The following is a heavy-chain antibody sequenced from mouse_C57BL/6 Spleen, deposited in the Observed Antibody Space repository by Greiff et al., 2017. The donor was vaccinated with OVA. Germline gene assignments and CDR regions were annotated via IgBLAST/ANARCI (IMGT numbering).Heavy chain of an antibody. CDR3: ARYYYGSSYPDWYFEV. Sequence: VQLQQSGPGLVKPSQSLSLTCSVTGYSITSGYYWNWIRQFPGNKLEWMGYISYDGSNNYNPSLKNRISITRDTSKNQFFLKLNSVTTEDTATYYCARYYYGSSYPDWYFEVWGTGTTVTVSS. V-gene: IGHV3-6*01. J-gene: IGHJ1*03. D-gene: IGHD1-1*01. CDR1: GYSITSGYY. CDR2: ISYDGSN.